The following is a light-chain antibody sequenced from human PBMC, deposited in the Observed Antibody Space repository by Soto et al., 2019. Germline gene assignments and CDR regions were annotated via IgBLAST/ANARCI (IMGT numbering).Light chain of an antibody. V-gene: IGKV3D-20*02. J-gene: IGKJ3*01. CDR1: QSVSNTH. CDR3: QRTYNAPFT. Sequence: EIVLTQSPGALSLSPGESATLSCRASQSVSNTHVAWYQQRPGQAPRLLIYDASRRDIGVPDRFSGSGSGTDFTLTISGLEPEDFATYYCQRTYNAPFTFGPGTKVELK. CDR2: DAS.